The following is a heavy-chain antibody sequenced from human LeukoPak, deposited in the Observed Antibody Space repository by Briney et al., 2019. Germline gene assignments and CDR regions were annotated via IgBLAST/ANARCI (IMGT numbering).Heavy chain of an antibody. CDR1: GFTFSSYW. Sequence: PGGSLRLSCAASGFTFSSYWMSWVRQAPGKGLEWVANIKQDGSEKYYVDSVKGRFTISRDNSKNTLYLQMNSLRAEDTAVYYCARGGAYSGSYYVDYWGQGTLVTVSS. CDR3: ARGGAYSGSYYVDY. CDR2: IKQDGSEK. V-gene: IGHV3-7*03. J-gene: IGHJ4*02. D-gene: IGHD1-26*01.